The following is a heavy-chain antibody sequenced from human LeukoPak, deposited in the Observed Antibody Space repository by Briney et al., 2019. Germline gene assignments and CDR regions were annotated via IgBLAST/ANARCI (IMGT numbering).Heavy chain of an antibody. J-gene: IGHJ6*02. CDR3: ARDRGDSRMDV. CDR1: GGTFSSYA. Sequence: ASVKVSCKASGGTFSSYAISWVRQAPGQGLEWMGWISGYNGNTNYAQKFQGRVTMTTDTSTSTAYMDLRSLRSDDTAVYYCARDRGDSRMDVWGQGTTVIVSS. D-gene: IGHD3-10*01. V-gene: IGHV1-18*01. CDR2: ISGYNGNT.